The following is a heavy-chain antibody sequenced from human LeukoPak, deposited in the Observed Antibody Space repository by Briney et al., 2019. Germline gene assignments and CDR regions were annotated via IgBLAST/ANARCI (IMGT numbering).Heavy chain of an antibody. CDR2: ISGSGGST. Sequence: QTGGSLRLSCAASGFTFSSYAMSWVRQAPGKGLEWVSAISGSGGSTYYADSVKGRFTISRDNSKNTLYLQMNSLRAEDTAVYYCAKGLTDSSGYYYVGMSMGYWGQGTLVTVSS. V-gene: IGHV3-23*01. CDR3: AKGLTDSSGYYYVGMSMGY. J-gene: IGHJ4*02. CDR1: GFTFSSYA. D-gene: IGHD3-22*01.